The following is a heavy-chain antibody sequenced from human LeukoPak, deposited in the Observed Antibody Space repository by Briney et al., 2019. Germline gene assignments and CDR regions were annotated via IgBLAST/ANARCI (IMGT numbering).Heavy chain of an antibody. V-gene: IGHV3-30*04. J-gene: IGHJ4*02. D-gene: IGHD6-13*01. CDR3: ARDWKIAAAAYFFDY. Sequence: AGGSLRLSCAASGFICNSYPMHVRRDARDKGLGVVAVIANEGRDKKYADSVKGRFTISRDNSKNTLYLEMSSLRTEDTAIFYCARDWKIAAAAYFFDYWGQGALVTASS. CDR1: GFICNSYP. CDR2: IANEGRDK.